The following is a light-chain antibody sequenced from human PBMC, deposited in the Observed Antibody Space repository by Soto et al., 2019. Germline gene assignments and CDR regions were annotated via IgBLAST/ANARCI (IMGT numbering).Light chain of an antibody. Sequence: IGLTQSPGSLSLYKGDRATHSCRASQSVGGNVAWYQQIPGQPPKLLIFGASSRATGIADKFSGSGSGTDFTLTISRLEPADFALYYCQHYGAAPITFGQGTLLEI. V-gene: IGKV3-20*01. CDR1: QSVGGN. J-gene: IGKJ5*01. CDR2: GAS. CDR3: QHYGAAPIT.